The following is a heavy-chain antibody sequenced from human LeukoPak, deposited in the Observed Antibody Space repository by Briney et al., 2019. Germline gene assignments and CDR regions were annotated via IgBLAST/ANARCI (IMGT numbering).Heavy chain of an antibody. CDR2: INPNSGGT. V-gene: IGHV1-2*02. CDR1: GYTFTDHY. D-gene: IGHD5-24*01. J-gene: IGHJ4*02. CDR3: ARDRYGDGFAHFDY. Sequence: GASVKVSCKASGYTFTDHYMHWVRQAPGQGLEWMGWINPNSGGTNYAQKFQGRVTMTRDTSISTAYMELSRLTSDDTAVYYCARDRYGDGFAHFDYWGQGALVTVSS.